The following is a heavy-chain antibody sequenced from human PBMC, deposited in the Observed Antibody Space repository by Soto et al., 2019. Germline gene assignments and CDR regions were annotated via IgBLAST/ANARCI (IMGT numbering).Heavy chain of an antibody. V-gene: IGHV4-39*01. J-gene: IGHJ4*02. CDR1: GGSISSSSYY. Sequence: QLQLQESGPGLVKPSETLSLTCTVSGGSISSSSYYWGWIRQPPGKGLEWIGSIYYSGSTYYNPSLKSRVTISVDTSKNQFSLKLSSVTAADTAVYYCARLRNGFWSGYHLLDYWGQGTLVTVSS. CDR3: ARLRNGFWSGYHLLDY. D-gene: IGHD3-3*01. CDR2: IYYSGST.